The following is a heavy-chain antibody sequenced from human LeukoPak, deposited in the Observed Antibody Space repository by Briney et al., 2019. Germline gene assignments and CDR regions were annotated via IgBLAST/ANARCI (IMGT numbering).Heavy chain of an antibody. CDR2: IYHSGST. V-gene: IGHV4-30-2*01. CDR3: ARDGLLGKGVPFDAFDI. CDR1: GGSISSGGYY. J-gene: IGHJ3*02. D-gene: IGHD7-27*01. Sequence: SETLSLTCTVSGGSISSGGYYWSWIRQPPGKGLEWIGYIYHSGSTYYNPSLKSRVTISVDRSKNQFSLKLSSVTAADTAVYYCARDGLLGKGVPFDAFDIWGQGTMVTVSS.